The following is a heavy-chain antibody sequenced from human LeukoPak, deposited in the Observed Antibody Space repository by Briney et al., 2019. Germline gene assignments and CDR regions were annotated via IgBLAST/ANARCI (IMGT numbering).Heavy chain of an antibody. CDR1: GVSISTYY. CDR3: ASGSPYYYGMDV. Sequence: SETLSLTCTVSGVSISTYYWTWIRQPPEKGLEWIGYIYYSGSTNYNPSLKSRVTISVDTSKNQFSLKLSSVTAADTAVYYCASGSPYYYGMDVWGQGTTVTVSS. CDR2: IYYSGST. D-gene: IGHD1-26*01. J-gene: IGHJ6*02. V-gene: IGHV4-59*08.